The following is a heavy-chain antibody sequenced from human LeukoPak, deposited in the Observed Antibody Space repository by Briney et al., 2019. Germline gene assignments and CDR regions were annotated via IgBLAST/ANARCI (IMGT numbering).Heavy chain of an antibody. CDR1: GFTFSSYS. Sequence: GGSLRLSCAASGFTFSSYSMNWVRQAPGKGLEWVSSISSSSSYIYYADSVKGRFTISRDNAKNSLYLQTNSLRAEDTAVYYCAREVRYSSGLYYFDYWGQGTLVTVSS. CDR3: AREVRYSSGLYYFDY. D-gene: IGHD6-19*01. CDR2: ISSSSSYI. V-gene: IGHV3-21*01. J-gene: IGHJ4*02.